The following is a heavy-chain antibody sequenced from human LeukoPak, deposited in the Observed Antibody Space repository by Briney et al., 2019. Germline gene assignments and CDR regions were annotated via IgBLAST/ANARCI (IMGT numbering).Heavy chain of an antibody. CDR1: GFTFSSYS. CDR2: ISSSSSYI. V-gene: IGHV3-21*01. J-gene: IGHJ4*02. Sequence: PGGSLRLSCAASGFTFSSYSMNWVRQAPGKGLEWVSSISSSSSYIYYADSVKGRFTISRDNAKNSLYLQMNSLRAEDTAVYYCARRLDNSSWTGFDYWGQGTLVTVSS. CDR3: ARRLDNSSWTGFDY. D-gene: IGHD6-13*01.